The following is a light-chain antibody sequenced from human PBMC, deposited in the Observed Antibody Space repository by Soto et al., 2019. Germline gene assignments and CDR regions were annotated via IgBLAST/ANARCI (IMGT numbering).Light chain of an antibody. V-gene: IGLV2-14*01. CDR3: SSYTSISTLGV. CDR1: SSDVGGYNY. CDR2: DVS. J-gene: IGLJ1*01. Sequence: QSALTQPASVSGSHGQSITISCTGTSSDVGGYNYVSWYQQHPGKAPKLMLYDVSNRPSGASNRFSGSKSGNTASLTISGLQAEDAADYYCSSYTSISTLGVFGTGTKLTVL.